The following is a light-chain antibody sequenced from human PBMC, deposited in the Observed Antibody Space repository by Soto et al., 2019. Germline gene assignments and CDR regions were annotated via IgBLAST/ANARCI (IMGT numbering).Light chain of an antibody. CDR3: QQYVSSPPIT. CDR1: QSVSSSY. CDR2: GAS. J-gene: IGKJ5*01. V-gene: IGKV3-20*01. Sequence: EIVLRQSPGTLSLSPGERATLSCRASQSVSSSYLAWYQQKPGQAPRLLIYGASSRATGIPDRFSGSGSGTDFTLTISRLEPEDFAVYYCQQYVSSPPITFGQGTRLEIK.